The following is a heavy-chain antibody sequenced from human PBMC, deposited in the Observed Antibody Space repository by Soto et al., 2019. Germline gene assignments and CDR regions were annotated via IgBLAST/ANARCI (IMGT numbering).Heavy chain of an antibody. D-gene: IGHD5-12*01. CDR3: ARDGRAEMATIY. Sequence: GASVKVSCKASGGTFSSYAISWVRQAPGQRLEWMGGIIPIFGTANYAQKFQGRVTITADESTSTAYMELSSLRSEDTAVYYCARDGRAEMATIYWGQGTLVTVSS. CDR1: GGTFSSYA. J-gene: IGHJ4*02. V-gene: IGHV1-69*13. CDR2: IIPIFGTA.